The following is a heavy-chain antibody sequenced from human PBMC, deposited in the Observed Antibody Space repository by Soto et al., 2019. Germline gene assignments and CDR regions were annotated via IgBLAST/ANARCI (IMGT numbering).Heavy chain of an antibody. CDR2: ISAYNGNT. J-gene: IGHJ6*02. Sequence: QVQLVQSGAEVKKPGASVKVSCKASGYTFTSYGISWVRQAPGQGLEWMGWISAYNGNTNYAQKLQGRVTMTTDTSTSTAYMELRSLRSDDTAVYYCARVNGEGDSSWYPYYYYYGMDVWGQGTTVTVSS. CDR1: GYTFTSYG. CDR3: ARVNGEGDSSWYPYYYYYGMDV. V-gene: IGHV1-18*01. D-gene: IGHD6-13*01.